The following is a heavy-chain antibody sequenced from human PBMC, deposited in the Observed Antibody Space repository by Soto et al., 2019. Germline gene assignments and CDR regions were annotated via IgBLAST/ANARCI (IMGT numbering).Heavy chain of an antibody. J-gene: IGHJ5*02. CDR3: ARQTELWGYMTGTTGGYNWFDP. CDR2: IYYSGST. V-gene: IGHV4-39*01. D-gene: IGHD1-7*01. CDR1: GGSISSSSYY. Sequence: SETLSLTCTVSGGSISSSSYYWGWIRQPPGKGLEWIGSIYYSGSTYYNPSLKSRVTISVDTSKNQFSLKLSSVTAADTAVYYCARQTELWGYMTGTTGGYNWFDPWGQGTLVTVSS.